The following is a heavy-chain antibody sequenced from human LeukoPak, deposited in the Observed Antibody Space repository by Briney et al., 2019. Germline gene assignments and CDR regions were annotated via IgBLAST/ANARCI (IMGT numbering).Heavy chain of an antibody. Sequence: SQTLSLTCTVSGGSISSGGYYWSWIRQHPGKGLECIGYIYYSGSTYYNPSLKSRVTISVDTSKNQFSLKLSSVTAADTAVYYCARLPHSSSWYMSWFDPWGQGTLVTVSS. J-gene: IGHJ5*02. CDR2: IYYSGST. D-gene: IGHD6-13*01. CDR1: GGSISSGGYY. V-gene: IGHV4-31*03. CDR3: ARLPHSSSWYMSWFDP.